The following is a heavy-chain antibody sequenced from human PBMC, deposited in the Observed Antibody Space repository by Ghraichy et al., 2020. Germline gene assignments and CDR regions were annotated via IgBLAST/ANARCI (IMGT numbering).Heavy chain of an antibody. V-gene: IGHV3-7*01. D-gene: IGHD2/OR15-2a*01. J-gene: IGHJ4*02. Sequence: GESLNISCAASGFTFKTYWMTWVRQAPGKGLEWVANIKPDGTEKYFVDSVKGRFTISRDNAKNSLSLQMNSLRVEDTALYYCARDKSTGPWSWVPDSWGQGTLVTVSS. CDR2: IKPDGTEK. CDR1: GFTFKTYW. CDR3: ARDKSTGPWSWVPDS.